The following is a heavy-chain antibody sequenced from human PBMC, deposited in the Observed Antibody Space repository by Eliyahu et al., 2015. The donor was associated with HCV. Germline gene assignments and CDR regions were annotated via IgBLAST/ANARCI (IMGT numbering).Heavy chain of an antibody. V-gene: IGHV5-51*03. CDR3: ARPGDEGWPHFEY. CDR1: GYTFTIYW. CDR2: IYPGDSDT. D-gene: IGHD4-17*01. Sequence: EVQLTQSGAEVKKPGESLRISCQTSGYTFTIYWIAWVRQMPGKGLEWMGSIYPGDSDTKYSPSLQGQVTISVDKSINTAYLQWSSLKASDTGTYYCARPGDEGWPHFEYWGQGTLVTVSS. J-gene: IGHJ4*02.